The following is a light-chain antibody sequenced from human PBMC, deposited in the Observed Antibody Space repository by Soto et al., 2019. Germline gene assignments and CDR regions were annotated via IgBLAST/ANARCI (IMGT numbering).Light chain of an antibody. CDR2: AAS. J-gene: IGKJ4*01. CDR1: QAITNY. Sequence: GDRVTITCRASQAITNYLAWYQQRPGEVPKVLIYAASTLQSGVPSRFSGSGSGTDFTLTISSLQPEDVATYYCQSYYSAPLTFGGGAKVDMK. CDR3: QSYYSAPLT. V-gene: IGKV1-27*01.